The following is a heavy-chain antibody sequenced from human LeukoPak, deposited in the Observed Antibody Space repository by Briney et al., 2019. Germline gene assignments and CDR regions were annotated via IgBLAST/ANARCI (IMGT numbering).Heavy chain of an antibody. CDR2: ISSSGNTI. V-gene: IGHV3-11*04. CDR1: GFTFSDYY. J-gene: IGHJ4*02. CDR3: ARASFQRWLQLGGD. D-gene: IGHD5-24*01. Sequence: PGGSLRLSCAASGFTFSDYYMTWIRQGPGKGLEWVSYISSSGNTIYYADSVKGRFTISRDNAKNSLYLQMNSLRDEDTAVYYCARASFQRWLQLGGDWGQGTLVTVSS.